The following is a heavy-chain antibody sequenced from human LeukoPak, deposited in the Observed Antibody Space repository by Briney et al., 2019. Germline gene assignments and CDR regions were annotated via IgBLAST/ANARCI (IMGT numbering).Heavy chain of an antibody. CDR3: ARVGDYNWNYFDY. D-gene: IGHD1-20*01. V-gene: IGHV4-59*01. CDR2: IYYSGST. Sequence: PSETLSLTCTVSGGSIGSYYWSWIRQPPGKGLEWIGYIYYSGSTNYNPSLKSRVTISVDTSKNQFSLKLSSVTAADTAVYYCARVGDYNWNYFDYWGQGTLVTVSS. J-gene: IGHJ4*02. CDR1: GGSIGSYY.